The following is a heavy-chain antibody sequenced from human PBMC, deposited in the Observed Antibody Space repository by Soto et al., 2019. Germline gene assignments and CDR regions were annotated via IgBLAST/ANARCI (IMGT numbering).Heavy chain of an antibody. V-gene: IGHV3-30-3*01. J-gene: IGHJ4*02. CDR3: AREEAKQPLYY. Sequence: VGSLRLSCAASGFTFSSYAMHWVRQAPGKGLEWVAVISYDGSNKYYADSVKGRFTISRDNSKNTLYLQMNSLRAEDTAVYYCAREEAKQPLYYWGQGTLVTVSS. CDR2: ISYDGSNK. D-gene: IGHD6-13*01. CDR1: GFTFSSYA.